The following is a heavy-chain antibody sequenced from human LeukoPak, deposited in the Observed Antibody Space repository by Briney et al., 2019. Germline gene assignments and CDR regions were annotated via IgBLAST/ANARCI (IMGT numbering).Heavy chain of an antibody. J-gene: IGHJ4*02. CDR1: GFTFSSYE. CDR2: ISSSGSTI. Sequence: GGSLRLACAASGFTFSSYEMNWVSQAPGKGLEWVSYISSSGSTIYYADSVKGRFTISRDNAKNSLYLQMNSLRAEDTALYYCAKDTGYYYDSSNYYAYWGQGTLVTVSS. V-gene: IGHV3-48*03. CDR3: AKDTGYYYDSSNYYAY. D-gene: IGHD3-22*01.